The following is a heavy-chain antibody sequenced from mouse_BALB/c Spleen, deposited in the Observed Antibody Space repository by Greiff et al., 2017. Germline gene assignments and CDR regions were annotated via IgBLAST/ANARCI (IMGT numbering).Heavy chain of an antibody. D-gene: IGHD2-4*01. CDR1: GFAFSSYD. CDR3: ARDEITTEYFDV. V-gene: IGHV5-12-1*01. Sequence: EVKLMESGGGLVKPGGSLKLSCAASGFAFSSYDMSWVRQTPEKSLEWVAYISSGGGSTYYPDTVKGRFTISRDNAKNTLYLQMSSLKSEDTAMYYCARDEITTEYFDVWGAGTTVTVSS. J-gene: IGHJ1*01. CDR2: ISSGGGST.